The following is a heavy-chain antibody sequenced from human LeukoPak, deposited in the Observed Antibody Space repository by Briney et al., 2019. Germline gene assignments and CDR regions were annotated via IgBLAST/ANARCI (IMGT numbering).Heavy chain of an antibody. J-gene: IGHJ4*02. CDR1: GGSFSGDY. V-gene: IGHV4-34*01. CDR2: IYHSGST. CDR3: ATTLFLTGSPGEDY. Sequence: SETLSLTCVVYGGSFSGDYWSWIRQPAGKGLEWIGEIYHSGSTNYNPSLKSRVTISVDKSKNQFSLKLSSVTAADTAVYYCATTLFLTGSPGEDYWGQGTLVTVSS. D-gene: IGHD3-9*01.